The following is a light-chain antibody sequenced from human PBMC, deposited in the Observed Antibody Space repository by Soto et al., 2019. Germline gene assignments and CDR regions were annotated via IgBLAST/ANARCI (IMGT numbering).Light chain of an antibody. CDR3: QQSYSSPRT. Sequence: DIQMTQSPSSLSSSVADRVTITCRAGQSIRRSLNWYQQKPGKAPKLLIYAASSLQSGVPSRFSGSGYGTDFTLTITSLQSEDFAIYYCQQSYSSPRTFGQGTKVDIK. J-gene: IGKJ1*01. CDR2: AAS. CDR1: QSIRRS. V-gene: IGKV1-39*01.